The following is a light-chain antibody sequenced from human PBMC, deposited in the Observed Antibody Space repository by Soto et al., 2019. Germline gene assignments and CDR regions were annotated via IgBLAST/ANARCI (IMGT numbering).Light chain of an antibody. J-gene: IGKJ1*01. CDR3: QQYGSSPRT. V-gene: IGKV3-20*01. CDR1: QSVNNNY. Sequence: EIVLTQSPGTLFLSPGEKAVLSSRASQSVNNNYLAWYQRKPGRAPRLLIYGASSRATGIRDRFIGSGSGTDFTLTISRLEPEDFAVYYCQQYGSSPRTFGQGTKVDIK. CDR2: GAS.